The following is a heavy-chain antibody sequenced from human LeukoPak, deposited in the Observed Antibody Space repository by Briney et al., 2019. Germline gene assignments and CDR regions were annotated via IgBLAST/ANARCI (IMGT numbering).Heavy chain of an antibody. CDR2: MNPNSGNT. D-gene: IGHD3-22*01. Sequence: ASVKVSCKASGYTFTSYDINWVRQATGQGLEWMGWMNPNSGNTGYAQKFQGRVTMTRNTSISTAHMELSSLRSEDTAVYYCARGSQYYYDSSPLYWGQGTLVTVSS. V-gene: IGHV1-8*01. CDR1: GYTFTSYD. CDR3: ARGSQYYYDSSPLY. J-gene: IGHJ4*02.